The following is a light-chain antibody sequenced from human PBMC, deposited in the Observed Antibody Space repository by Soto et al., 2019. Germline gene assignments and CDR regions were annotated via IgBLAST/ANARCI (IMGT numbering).Light chain of an antibody. J-gene: IGKJ5*01. V-gene: IGKV3-15*01. CDR3: QQYNNWPYS. CDR2: HVS. Sequence: EIVMTQSPATLSVSPGEGATLSCRAGQGVTTNFAWYQQKSGQSPRVVIYHVSIRATGVPARFSGTGSDTDFTLTISGLQSEDSEVYFCQQYNNWPYSFGQGTRLEIK. CDR1: QGVTTN.